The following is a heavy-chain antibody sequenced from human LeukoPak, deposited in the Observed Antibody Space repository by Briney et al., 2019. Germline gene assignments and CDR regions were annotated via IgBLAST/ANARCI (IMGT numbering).Heavy chain of an antibody. J-gene: IGHJ3*01. D-gene: IGHD3-22*01. CDR1: GGSISSYY. CDR2: IYTSGST. V-gene: IGHV4-4*07. CDR3: AREPRYDNSDSGAF. Sequence: SETLSLTCTVSGGSISSYYWSWIRQPAGKGLEWIGRIYTSGSTNYNPSLKSRVTMSVDTSKNQFSLKLTSVTAADTALYYCAREPRYDNSDSGAFWGQGTVVTVSS.